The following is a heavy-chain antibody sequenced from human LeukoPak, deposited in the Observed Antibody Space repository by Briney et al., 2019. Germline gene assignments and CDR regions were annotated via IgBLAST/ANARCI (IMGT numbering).Heavy chain of an antibody. D-gene: IGHD1-26*01. CDR3: ARVVRYSYYYYYMDV. CDR2: IIPIFGTA. V-gene: IGHV1-69*05. Sequence: SVKVSCKASGGTFSSYAISWVRQAPGQGLEWMGGIIPIFGTANYAQMFQGRVTITTDESTSTAHMELSSLRSEDTAVYYCARVVRYSYYYYYMDVWGKGTTVTVSS. J-gene: IGHJ6*03. CDR1: GGTFSSYA.